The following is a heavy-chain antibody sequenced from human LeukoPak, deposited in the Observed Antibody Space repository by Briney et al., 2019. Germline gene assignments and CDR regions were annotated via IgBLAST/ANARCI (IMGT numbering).Heavy chain of an antibody. CDR2: IIPILGIA. CDR3: ARVYYDSSGYYPLDY. Sequence: GSSVKVSCKASGGTFSSYAISWVRQAPGQGLERMGRIIPILGIANYAQKFQGRVTITADKSTSTAYMELSSLRSEDTAVYYCARVYYDSSGYYPLDYWGQGTLVTVSS. CDR1: GGTFSSYA. V-gene: IGHV1-69*04. J-gene: IGHJ4*02. D-gene: IGHD3-22*01.